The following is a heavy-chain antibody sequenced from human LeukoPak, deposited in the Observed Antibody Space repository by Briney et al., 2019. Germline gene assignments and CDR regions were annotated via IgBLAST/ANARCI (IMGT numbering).Heavy chain of an antibody. Sequence: GGSLRLSCAASGFTFSSYSMNWVRQAPGKGPEWVSSISSSGSYIYYADSVKGRFTISRGNAKNSLYLQMNSLRAEDTAVYYCAKEDYDLSYFDFWGQGTLVTVSS. J-gene: IGHJ4*02. CDR3: AKEDYDLSYFDF. D-gene: IGHD3-3*01. V-gene: IGHV3-21*01. CDR2: ISSSGSYI. CDR1: GFTFSSYS.